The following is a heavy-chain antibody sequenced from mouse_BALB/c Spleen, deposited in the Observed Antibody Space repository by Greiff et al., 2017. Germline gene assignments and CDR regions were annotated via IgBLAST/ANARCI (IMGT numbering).Heavy chain of an antibody. CDR2: INPSTGYT. V-gene: IGHV1-7*01. J-gene: IGHJ3*01. Sequence: QVQLKESGAELAKPGASVKMSCKASGYTFTSYWMHWVKQRPGQGLEWIGYINPSTGYTEYNQKFKDKATLTADKSSSTAYMQLSSLTSEDSAVYYCARDYGSNWFAYWGQGTLVTVSA. CDR1: GYTFTSYW. D-gene: IGHD1-1*01. CDR3: ARDYGSNWFAY.